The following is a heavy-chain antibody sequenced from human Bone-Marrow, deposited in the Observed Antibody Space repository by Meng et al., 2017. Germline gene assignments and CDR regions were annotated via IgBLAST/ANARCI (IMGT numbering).Heavy chain of an antibody. D-gene: IGHD1-1*01. CDR3: ARGLGGAGTTTFYYYGMDV. V-gene: IGHV4-59*01. CDR2: IFHSGSTNYNPAL. Sequence: GSLRLSCTVSGASISSYYWSWMRQPPGKGLEWIGYIFHSGSTNYNPALNYNPSLKSRVTISLDTSKNLISLKLTSVTAADTAVYYCARGLGGAGTTTFYYYGMDVWGQGTTVTVSS. J-gene: IGHJ6*02. CDR1: GASISSYY.